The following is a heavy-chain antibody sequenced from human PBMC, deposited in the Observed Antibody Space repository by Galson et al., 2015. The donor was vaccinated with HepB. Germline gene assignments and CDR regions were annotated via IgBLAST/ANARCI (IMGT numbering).Heavy chain of an antibody. Sequence: SLRLSCAASGFTFSDYYMSWIRQAPGKGLEWVSYISSSGSTIYYADSVKGRFTISRDNAKNSLYLQMNSLRAEDTAVYYCASWYSSSWYSRTENNWFDPWGQGTLVTVSS. CDR1: GFTFSDYY. CDR2: ISSSGSTI. D-gene: IGHD6-13*01. CDR3: ASWYSSSWYSRTENNWFDP. J-gene: IGHJ5*02. V-gene: IGHV3-11*01.